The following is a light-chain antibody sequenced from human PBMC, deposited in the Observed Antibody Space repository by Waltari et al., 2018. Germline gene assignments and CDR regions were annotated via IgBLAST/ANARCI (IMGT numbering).Light chain of an antibody. CDR1: SSDVGGYNY. J-gene: IGLJ2*01. CDR3: SSYTSSSTLGVV. CDR2: VVS. V-gene: IGLV2-14*01. Sequence: QSALTQPASVSGSPGQSITISCTGTSSDVGGYNYVSWYQQHPGKAPKLMIYVVSNRPSGVSNGFSGSKSGNTASLTISGLQAEDEADYYCSSYTSSSTLGVVFGGGTKLTVL.